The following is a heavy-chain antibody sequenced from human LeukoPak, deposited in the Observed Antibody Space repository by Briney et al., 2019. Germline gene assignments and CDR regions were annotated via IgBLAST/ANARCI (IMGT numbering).Heavy chain of an antibody. CDR1: GFTFSNAW. CDR3: ARTTTFAPHFDY. J-gene: IGHJ4*02. D-gene: IGHD1-1*01. CDR2: IYSGGTT. Sequence: GGSLRLSCAASGFTFSNAWMSWVRQAPGKGLEWVSVIYSGGTTYYADSVKGRFTISRDNSKNTLYLQMNSLRAEDTAVYYCARTTTFAPHFDYWGQGTLVTVSS. V-gene: IGHV3-66*01.